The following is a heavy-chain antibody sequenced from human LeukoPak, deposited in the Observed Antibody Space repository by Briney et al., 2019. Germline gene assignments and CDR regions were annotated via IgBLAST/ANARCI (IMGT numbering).Heavy chain of an antibody. Sequence: GGSLRLSCAASGFTFSGYSMNWVRQAPGKGLEWVSYVSSSSSTIYYADSVKGRFTISRDNAKNSLYLQMNSLRAEDTAVYYCARQDRTGYYDFWSGYHYYYYYMDVWGKGTTVSVSS. J-gene: IGHJ6*03. V-gene: IGHV3-48*01. CDR1: GFTFSGYS. D-gene: IGHD3-3*01. CDR2: VSSSSSTI. CDR3: ARQDRTGYYDFWSGYHYYYYYMDV.